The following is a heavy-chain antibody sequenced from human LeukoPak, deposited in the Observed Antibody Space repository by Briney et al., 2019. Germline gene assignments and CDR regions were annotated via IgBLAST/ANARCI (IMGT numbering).Heavy chain of an antibody. Sequence: ASVKVSCKASGYTFTSYYMHWVRQAPGQGLEWMGIINPSGGSTSYAQKFQGRVTMTRDTSTSTVYMELSSLRSEDTAVYYCASRGRRHSSSWYDWDYWGQGTLVTVSS. D-gene: IGHD6-13*01. CDR2: INPSGGST. CDR1: GYTFTSYY. J-gene: IGHJ4*02. CDR3: ASRGRRHSSSWYDWDY. V-gene: IGHV1-46*01.